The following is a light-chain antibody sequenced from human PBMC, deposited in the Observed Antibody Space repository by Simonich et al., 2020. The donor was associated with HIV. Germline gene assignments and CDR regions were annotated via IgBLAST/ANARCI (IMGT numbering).Light chain of an antibody. CDR2: KAS. V-gene: IGKV1-5*03. CDR1: QSISSW. CDR3: QQYNSYPLT. J-gene: IGKJ4*01. Sequence: DIQMTQSPSTLSASVGDRVTITCRASQSISSWLAWYQPKPGKAPKLLIYKASSLESVVPSRFSGSGSGTEFTLTISSLQPDDFATYYCQQYNSYPLTFGGGTKVEIK.